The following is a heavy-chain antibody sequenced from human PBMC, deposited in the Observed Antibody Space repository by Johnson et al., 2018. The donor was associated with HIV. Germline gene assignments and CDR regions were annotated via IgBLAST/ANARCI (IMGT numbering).Heavy chain of an antibody. Sequence: VQLVESGGGLVQPGGSLRLSCAASGFTFSNSWMHWVRQAPGKGPVWVSGTYDNGNIINYADSVKGRFTISRDNAKNTLYLHMNSLRAEDTAVYYCAKDGAAAGTVGADAFDIWGQGTMVTVSS. CDR3: AKDGAAAGTVGADAFDI. J-gene: IGHJ3*02. CDR2: TYDNGNII. D-gene: IGHD6-13*01. V-gene: IGHV3-74*01. CDR1: GFTFSNSW.